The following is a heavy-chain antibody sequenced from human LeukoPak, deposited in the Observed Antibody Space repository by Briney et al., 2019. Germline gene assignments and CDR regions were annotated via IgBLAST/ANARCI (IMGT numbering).Heavy chain of an antibody. CDR1: GFTFSSYA. D-gene: IGHD1-1*01. J-gene: IGHJ6*02. V-gene: IGHV3-23*01. Sequence: PGGSLRLSCAASGFTFSSYAMSWVRQAPGKGLEWVSAISGSGGSTYYADSVKGRFTISRDNSKNTLYLQMNSLRAEDTAVYYCARNGGEHYFGMDVWGQGTTVTVSS. CDR2: ISGSGGST. CDR3: ARNGGEHYFGMDV.